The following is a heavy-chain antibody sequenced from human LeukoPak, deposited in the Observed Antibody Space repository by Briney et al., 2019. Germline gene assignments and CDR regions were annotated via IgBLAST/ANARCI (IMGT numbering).Heavy chain of an antibody. Sequence: GGSLRLSCAASGFTFSSYAMSWVRQAPGKGLEWVSAISGSGGSTYYADSMKGRFTISRDNSKDTLYLQMNSLRAEDAAVYYCAKDRYGGNSGVFDYWGQGTLVTVSS. CDR3: AKDRYGGNSGVFDY. CDR2: ISGSGGST. J-gene: IGHJ4*02. CDR1: GFTFSSYA. D-gene: IGHD4-23*01. V-gene: IGHV3-23*01.